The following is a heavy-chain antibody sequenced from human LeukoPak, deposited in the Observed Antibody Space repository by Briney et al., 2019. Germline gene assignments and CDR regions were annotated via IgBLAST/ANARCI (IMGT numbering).Heavy chain of an antibody. V-gene: IGHV3-48*04. CDR2: ISSSGSTI. D-gene: IGHD5-18*01. CDR1: GFTFSSYS. CDR3: ARDIHAAMANYYYYYYMDV. J-gene: IGHJ6*03. Sequence: PGGSLRLSRAASGFTFSSYSMNWVRQAPGKGLEWVSSISSSGSTIYYADSVKGRFTISRDNAKNSLYLQVNSLRAEDTAVYYCARDIHAAMANYYYYYYMDVWGKGTTVTISS.